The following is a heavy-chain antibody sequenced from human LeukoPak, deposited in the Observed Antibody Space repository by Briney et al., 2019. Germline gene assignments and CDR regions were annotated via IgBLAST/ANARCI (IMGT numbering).Heavy chain of an antibody. J-gene: IGHJ4*02. V-gene: IGHV3-23*01. CDR2: ISGSGDRT. CDR1: GFTFSTYA. Sequence: GGSLRLSCEASGFTFSTYAMSWVRQAPGKGLEWVSAISGSGDRTWYADSVKGRFTISRDNSKNTVYLQMSSLRAEDTAVYYCARLSSGVWGTYRHYYFDYWGQGTLATVSS. CDR3: ARLSSGVWGTYRHYYFDY. D-gene: IGHD3-16*02.